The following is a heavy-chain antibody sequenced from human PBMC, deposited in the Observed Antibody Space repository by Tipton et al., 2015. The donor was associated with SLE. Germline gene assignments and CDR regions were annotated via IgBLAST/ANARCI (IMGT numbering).Heavy chain of an antibody. J-gene: IGHJ6*03. V-gene: IGHV4-59*01. CDR2: ADYSGSP. CDR1: GGSISSYY. CDR3: ARGRVVHQCFVYYYMDV. Sequence: TLSLTCSVSGGSISSYYWSWIRQPPGKGLEWIGYADYSGSPNYNPSLNGRVTISVDTSKNQFSLKLTPVTAADTAVYYCARGRVVHQCFVYYYMDVWGNGTAVTVSS. D-gene: IGHD2-8*01.